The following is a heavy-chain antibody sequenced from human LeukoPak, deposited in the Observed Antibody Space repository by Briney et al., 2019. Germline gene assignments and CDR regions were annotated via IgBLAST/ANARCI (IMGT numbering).Heavy chain of an antibody. Sequence: SETLSLTCTVSGYSISSGHYWGWIRHPPGKGLEWIGNIYHSGNTYYNPSLKSRVAISVDTSKNQFSLKLTSVTAADTAMYYCARLVGSSWYHEVLFGRDYWGQGTLVTVSS. J-gene: IGHJ4*02. CDR1: GYSISSGHY. CDR2: IYHSGNT. CDR3: ARLVGSSWYHEVLFGRDY. V-gene: IGHV4-38-2*02. D-gene: IGHD6-13*01.